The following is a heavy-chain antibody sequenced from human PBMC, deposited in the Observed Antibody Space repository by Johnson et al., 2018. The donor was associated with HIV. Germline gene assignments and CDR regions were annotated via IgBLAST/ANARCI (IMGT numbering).Heavy chain of an antibody. D-gene: IGHD1-26*01. J-gene: IGHJ3*01. CDR1: GFTFRSYA. Sequence: QVQLVESGGGVVQPGRSLRLSCTASGFTFRSYAMHWVRQAPGKGLEWVALISYDGSKKDYADSVKGRFTISRDNSKNTLYLQMNSLTSEDTAVYYCAKDLGGSKTDEWGAFDFWGQGTMVTVSS. CDR2: ISYDGSKK. V-gene: IGHV3-30*18. CDR3: AKDLGGSKTDEWGAFDF.